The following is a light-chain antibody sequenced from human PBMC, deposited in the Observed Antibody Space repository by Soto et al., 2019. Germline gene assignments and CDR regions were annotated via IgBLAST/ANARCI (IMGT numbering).Light chain of an antibody. Sequence: ALTQPPSASGSPGQSVTISCTGTSSDVGGYNYVSWYQQHPGKAPKLMIYEVTKRPSGVPDRFSGSKSGNTASLTVSGLQAEDEADYYCSSYAGSNNLVFGGGTKVTVL. J-gene: IGLJ2*01. CDR1: SSDVGGYNY. V-gene: IGLV2-8*01. CDR2: EVT. CDR3: SSYAGSNNLV.